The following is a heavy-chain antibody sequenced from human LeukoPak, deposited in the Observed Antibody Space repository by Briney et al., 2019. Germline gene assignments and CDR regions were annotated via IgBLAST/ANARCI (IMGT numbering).Heavy chain of an antibody. V-gene: IGHV1-18*01. J-gene: IGHJ3*02. Sequence: ASVKVSCKASGYTFTSYGISWVRQAPGQGLEWMGWISTYNGNTIYAQNFQGRVTMTTDTSTSTAYMELRSLRFDDTAVYYCARDYYDRLPGIWGQGTMVTVSS. CDR3: ARDYYDRLPGI. CDR1: GYTFTSYG. CDR2: ISTYNGNT. D-gene: IGHD3-22*01.